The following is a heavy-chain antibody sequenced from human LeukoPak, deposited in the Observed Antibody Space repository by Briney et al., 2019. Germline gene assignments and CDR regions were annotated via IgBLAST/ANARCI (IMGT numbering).Heavy chain of an antibody. Sequence: SETLSLTCTVSGASVSGSPYYWGWIRQPPGKGLEWIGSIYSSGSTYYNASLQSRVTVSIETSKNQISLRLNSVTAADTAIYYCAKSGGYGLIDYWGQGTLVTVSS. V-gene: IGHV4-39*01. CDR3: AKSGGYGLIDY. J-gene: IGHJ4*02. CDR1: GASVSGSPYY. CDR2: IYSSGST. D-gene: IGHD1-26*01.